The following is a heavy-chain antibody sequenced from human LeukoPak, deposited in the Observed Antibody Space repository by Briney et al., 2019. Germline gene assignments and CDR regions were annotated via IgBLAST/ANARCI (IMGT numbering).Heavy chain of an antibody. CDR3: AVSLTTGGYYGMDV. V-gene: IGHV1-24*01. J-gene: IGHJ6*02. D-gene: IGHD1-1*01. CDR2: FDPEDGET. Sequence: ASVKVSCKVSGYTLTELSLHWVRPAPGKGLEWMGRFDPEDGETVYARKFQGRDTMTEDTSTDTAYMELSSLRSEDTAVYFCAVSLTTGGYYGMDVWGQGTTVTVSS. CDR1: GYTLTELS.